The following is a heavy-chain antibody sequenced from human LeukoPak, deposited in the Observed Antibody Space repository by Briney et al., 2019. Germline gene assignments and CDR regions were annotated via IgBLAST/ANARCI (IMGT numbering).Heavy chain of an antibody. Sequence: PSETLSLTCAVYGGSFSGYYWSWIRQPPGKGLEWIGEINHSGSTNYNPSLKSRVTISVVTSKNQFSLKLSSVTAADTAVYYCARRSVRGVIPSWGQGTLVTVSS. V-gene: IGHV4-34*01. CDR1: GGSFSGYY. CDR3: ARRSVRGVIPS. D-gene: IGHD3-10*01. J-gene: IGHJ5*02. CDR2: INHSGST.